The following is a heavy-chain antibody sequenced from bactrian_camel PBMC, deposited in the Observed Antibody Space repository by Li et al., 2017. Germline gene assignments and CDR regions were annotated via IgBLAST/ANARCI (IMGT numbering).Heavy chain of an antibody. J-gene: IGHJ4*01. CDR2: IATGGLSE. CDR3: AADSNGSWYERIRDYCSNLPHK. CDR1: GATNGRYC. Sequence: HVQLVESGGGSVQTGGSLRLSCAASGATNGRYCMGWFRQTPGGPEREPVALIATGGLSELYADSVKGRFTTSQDSASNTLALQMNSLSPEDTALYYCAADSNGSWYERIRDYCSNLPHKWGQGTQVTVS. D-gene: IGHD6*01. V-gene: IGHV3S1*01.